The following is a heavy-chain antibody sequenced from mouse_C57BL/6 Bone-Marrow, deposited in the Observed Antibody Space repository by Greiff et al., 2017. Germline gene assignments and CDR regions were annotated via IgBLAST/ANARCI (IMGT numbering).Heavy chain of an antibody. V-gene: IGHV2-9*01. D-gene: IGHD3-3*01. Sequence: SGPGPVALSQSPSTICPVSVFSLFSHGVDWVRHLPGTFLVWLGVIWGGGSTIYNSALMSRLSISKDNSKSQVFLKMNSLQTDDTAMYYCAKHRDHGFAYWGQGTLVTVSA. J-gene: IGHJ3*01. CDR1: VFSLFSHG. CDR2: IWGGGST. CDR3: AKHRDHGFAY.